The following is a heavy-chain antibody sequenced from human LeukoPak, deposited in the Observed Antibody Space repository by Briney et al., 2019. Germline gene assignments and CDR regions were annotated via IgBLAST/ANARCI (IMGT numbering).Heavy chain of an antibody. J-gene: IGHJ5*02. D-gene: IGHD3-9*01. CDR2: VLPIFGTA. V-gene: IGHV1-69*01. CDR3: ARAEDQGRYFDWLPGFAP. CDR1: GDTVSSYV. Sequence: SVKVSCKASGDTVSSYVISWVRQAPGQGLEWMGGVLPIFGTAIYAQKWQGRVTITADESTSTAHMELRSLRSEDTAIYYCARAEDQGRYFDWLPGFAPWGQGTLVIVSS.